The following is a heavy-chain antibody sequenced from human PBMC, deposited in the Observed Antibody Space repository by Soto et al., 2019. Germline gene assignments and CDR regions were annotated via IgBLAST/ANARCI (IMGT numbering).Heavy chain of an antibody. V-gene: IGHV3-23*01. Sequence: PGGSLRLSCAASGFTFSSYAMSWVRQAPGKGLEWVSAISGSGGSTYYAYSVKGRFTISRDNSKNTLYLQMSSLRAEDTAVYYCAKVMVKNWFEPWGQGTLVTVSS. J-gene: IGHJ5*02. D-gene: IGHD5-18*01. CDR2: ISGSGGST. CDR1: GFTFSSYA. CDR3: AKVMVKNWFEP.